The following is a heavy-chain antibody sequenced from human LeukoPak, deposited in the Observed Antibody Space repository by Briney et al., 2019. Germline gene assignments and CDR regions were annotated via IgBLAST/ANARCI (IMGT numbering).Heavy chain of an antibody. Sequence: PSETLSLTCTVSGGPISSYYWSWIRQPAGKGLEWIGRIYTSGSTNYNPSLKSRVTMSVDTSKNQFSLKLSSVTAADTAVYYCARDGGFGELLDYYYGMDVWGQGTTVTVSS. CDR3: ARDGGFGELLDYYYGMDV. CDR2: IYTSGST. D-gene: IGHD3-10*01. V-gene: IGHV4-4*07. CDR1: GGPISSYY. J-gene: IGHJ6*02.